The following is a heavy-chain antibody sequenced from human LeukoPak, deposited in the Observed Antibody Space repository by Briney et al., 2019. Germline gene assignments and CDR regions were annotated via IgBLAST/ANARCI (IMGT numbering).Heavy chain of an antibody. CDR1: GGSFSGYY. V-gene: IGHV4-34*01. CDR2: INHSGST. Sequence: SETLSLTCAVYGGSFSGYYWSWIRQPPGKGLEWIGEINHSGSTNYNPSLKSRVTISVDTSKNQFSLKLSSVTAADTAVYYCARAFYSSSGYFDYWGQGTLVTVSS. D-gene: IGHD6-13*01. CDR3: ARAFYSSSGYFDY. J-gene: IGHJ4*02.